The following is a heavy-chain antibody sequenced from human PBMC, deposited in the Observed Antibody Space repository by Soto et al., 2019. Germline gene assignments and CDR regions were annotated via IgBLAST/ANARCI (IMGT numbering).Heavy chain of an antibody. V-gene: IGHV4-39*01. J-gene: IGHJ3*02. CDR2: IYYSGST. Sequence: TLSLTCTVSGGSISSSSYYWGWIRQPPGKGLEWIGSIYYSGSTYYNPSLKSRVTISVDTSKNQFSLKLSSVTAADTAVYYCARLHPLARVYAFDIWGQGTMVTVSS. CDR1: GGSISSSSYY. CDR3: ARLHPLARVYAFDI. D-gene: IGHD3-3*02.